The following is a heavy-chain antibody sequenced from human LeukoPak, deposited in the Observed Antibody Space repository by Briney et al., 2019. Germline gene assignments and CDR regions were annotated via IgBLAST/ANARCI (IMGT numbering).Heavy chain of an antibody. CDR3: AKADDSSGNDAFDI. J-gene: IGHJ3*02. D-gene: IGHD3-22*01. V-gene: IGHV3-30*18. CDR1: GFTFSSYG. Sequence: GSLRLSCAASGFTFSSYGMHWVRQAPGKGLEWVAVISYDGSNKYYADSVKGRFTISRDNSKNTLYLQMNSLRAEDTAVYYCAKADDSSGNDAFDIWGQGTMVTVSS. CDR2: ISYDGSNK.